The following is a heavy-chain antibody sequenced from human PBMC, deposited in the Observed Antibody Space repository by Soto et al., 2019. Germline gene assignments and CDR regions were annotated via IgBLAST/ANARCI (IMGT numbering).Heavy chain of an antibody. CDR1: GGSFSGYY. D-gene: IGHD5-12*01. V-gene: IGHV4-34*01. J-gene: IGHJ6*02. CDR3: ARMKGYVYYYGMDV. CDR2: INHSGST. Sequence: KPSETLSLTCAVYGGSFSGYYWSWIRQPPGKGLEWIGEINHSGSTNYNPSLKSRVTISVDTSKNQFSLKLSSVTAADTAVYYCARMKGYVYYYGMDVWGQGTTVTVSS.